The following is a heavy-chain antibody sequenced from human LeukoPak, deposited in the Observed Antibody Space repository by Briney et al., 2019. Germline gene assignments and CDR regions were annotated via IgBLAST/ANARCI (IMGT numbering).Heavy chain of an antibody. CDR2: INPHSGGT. CDR1: GYTFTGYY. Sequence: ASVKVSCKASGYTFTGYYIHWVRQAPGQGLEWMGWINPHSGGTNYAQKFQGGVAMTRDTSITTAYMELSSLRSDDTAVYYCARDVGEYCSSTNCYASHYWGQGTLVTVSS. J-gene: IGHJ4*02. V-gene: IGHV1-2*02. CDR3: ARDVGEYCSSTNCYASHY. D-gene: IGHD2-2*01.